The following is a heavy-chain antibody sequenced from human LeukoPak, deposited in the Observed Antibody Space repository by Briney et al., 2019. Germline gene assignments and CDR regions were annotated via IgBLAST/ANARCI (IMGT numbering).Heavy chain of an antibody. CDR3: ASPATAYFHFDY. D-gene: IGHD2/OR15-2a*01. CDR1: GYTFTSYY. V-gene: IGHV1-46*01. J-gene: IGHJ4*02. Sequence: ASVKVSCKASGYTFTSYYMHWVRQAPGQGLEWMGIINPSGGSTSYAQKFQGRVTMTRDTSTSTVYMELSSLRSEDTAVYYCASPATAYFHFDYCGQGTLVTVSS. CDR2: INPSGGST.